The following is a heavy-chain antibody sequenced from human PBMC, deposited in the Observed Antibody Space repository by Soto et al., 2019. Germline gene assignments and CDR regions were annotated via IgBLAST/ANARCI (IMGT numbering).Heavy chain of an antibody. Sequence: LSLACAVSGGSISSGDYSWSWIRQAPGKGLEWIGYMYHSGSTYYNPSLKSRVTISVDRSKNQLSLKLSSVTAADKAVYYCARGGGYDSFDFWGQGIQVTVSS. CDR1: GGSISSGDYS. CDR3: ARGGGYDSFDF. CDR2: MYHSGST. D-gene: IGHD2-15*01. V-gene: IGHV4-30-2*01. J-gene: IGHJ4*02.